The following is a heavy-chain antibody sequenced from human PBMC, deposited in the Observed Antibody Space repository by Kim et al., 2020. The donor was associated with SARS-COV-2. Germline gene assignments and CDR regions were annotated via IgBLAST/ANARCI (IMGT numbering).Heavy chain of an antibody. CDR1: GFTFSSYG. V-gene: IGHV3-30*18. Sequence: GGSLRLSCAASGFTFSSYGMHWVRQAPGKGLEWVAVISYDGSNKYYADSVKGRFTISRDNSKNTLYLQMNSLRAEDTAVYYCAKEVVAAAGGEFDPWGQGTLVTVSS. CDR3: AKEVVAAAGGEFDP. D-gene: IGHD6-13*01. CDR2: ISYDGSNK. J-gene: IGHJ5*02.